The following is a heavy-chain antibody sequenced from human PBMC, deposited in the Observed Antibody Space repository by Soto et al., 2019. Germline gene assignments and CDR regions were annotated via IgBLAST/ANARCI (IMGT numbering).Heavy chain of an antibody. CDR1: GFTFSSYG. D-gene: IGHD3-9*01. Sequence: QVQLVESGGGVVQPGRSLRLSCAASGFTFSSYGMHWVRQAPGKGLEWVAVIWYDGSNKYYADSVKGRFTISRDNSKNTLYLQMNSLRAEDTAVYYCAKDTHYYDILTGYYGGYYYGMDVWGQGTTVTVSS. CDR2: IWYDGSNK. J-gene: IGHJ6*02. CDR3: AKDTHYYDILTGYYGGYYYGMDV. V-gene: IGHV3-33*06.